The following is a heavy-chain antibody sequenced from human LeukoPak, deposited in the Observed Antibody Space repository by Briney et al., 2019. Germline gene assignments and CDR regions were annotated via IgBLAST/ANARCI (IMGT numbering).Heavy chain of an antibody. CDR1: GGTFSSYA. J-gene: IGHJ4*02. V-gene: IGHV1-69*06. D-gene: IGHD3-22*01. CDR3: ARVKYYYDSSGYYYVSEYYFDY. CDR2: IIPIFGTA. Sequence: GASVKVSCKASGGTFSSYAISWVRQAPGQGLEWMGGIIPIFGTANYAQKFRGRVTITADKSTRTAYMELSSLRSEDTAVYYCARVKYYYDSSGYYYVSEYYFDYWGQGTLVTVSS.